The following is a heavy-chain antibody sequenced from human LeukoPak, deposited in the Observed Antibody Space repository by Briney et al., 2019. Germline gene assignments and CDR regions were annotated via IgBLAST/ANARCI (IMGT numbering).Heavy chain of an antibody. Sequence: GSSVKVSCKASGGTFSSYAISWVRQAPGQGLEWMGGIIPIFGTANYAQKLQGRVTITADESTSTAYMELSSLRSEDTAVYYCARCTYYDFWSGYSDAFDIWGQGTMVTVSS. J-gene: IGHJ3*02. CDR3: ARCTYYDFWSGYSDAFDI. CDR2: IIPIFGTA. V-gene: IGHV1-69*01. CDR1: GGTFSSYA. D-gene: IGHD3-3*01.